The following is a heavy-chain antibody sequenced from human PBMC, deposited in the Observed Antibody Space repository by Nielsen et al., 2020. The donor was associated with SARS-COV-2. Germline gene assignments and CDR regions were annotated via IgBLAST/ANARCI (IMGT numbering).Heavy chain of an antibody. Sequence: GSLRLSCTVSGGSISSSSYYWGWIRQPPGKGLEWIGSIYYSGSTYYNPSLKSRVTISVDTSKNQFSLKLSSVTAADTAVYYCARVGNDILTGYYTWGRGTLVTVSS. CDR2: IYYSGST. V-gene: IGHV4-39*07. D-gene: IGHD3-9*01. J-gene: IGHJ5*02. CDR3: ARVGNDILTGYYT. CDR1: GGSISSSSYY.